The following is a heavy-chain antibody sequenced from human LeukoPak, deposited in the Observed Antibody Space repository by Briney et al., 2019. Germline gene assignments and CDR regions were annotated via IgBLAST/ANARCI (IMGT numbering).Heavy chain of an antibody. D-gene: IGHD4-17*01. CDR3: ARDGDYGEGFDP. CDR1: GFTVSSNY. Sequence: GGSLRLSCAASGFTVSSNYMSWVRQAPGKGLVWVSLIYSGGSTYYADSVKGRFTISRDNAKNTLYLQMNSLRAEDTAVYYCARDGDYGEGFDPWGQGTLVSASS. J-gene: IGHJ5*02. CDR2: IYSGGST. V-gene: IGHV3-66*01.